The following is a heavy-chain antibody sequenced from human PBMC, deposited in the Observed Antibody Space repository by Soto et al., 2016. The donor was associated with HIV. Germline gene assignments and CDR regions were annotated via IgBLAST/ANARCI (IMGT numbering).Heavy chain of an antibody. Sequence: EVQLVESGGGLVQPGGSLRLSCAASGFIFSNYWMTWVRQAPEKGLEWVANIKQDGSEKYYVDSVKGRFTISRDNAKNSVYLQMNDLRVEDTAVYYCARGSYPRGWGQGTLVTVSS. J-gene: IGHJ4*02. V-gene: IGHV3-7*01. CDR1: GFIFSNYW. D-gene: IGHD1-26*01. CDR2: IKQDGSEK. CDR3: ARGSYPRG.